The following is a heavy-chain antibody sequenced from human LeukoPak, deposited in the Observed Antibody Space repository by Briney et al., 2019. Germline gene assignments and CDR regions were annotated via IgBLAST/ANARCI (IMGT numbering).Heavy chain of an antibody. J-gene: IGHJ4*02. V-gene: IGHV3-20*04. CDR3: ARGGNSSWDY. CDR1: GFTFDDYG. CDR2: INWNGGST. D-gene: IGHD6-6*01. Sequence: GGSLRLSCAASGFTFDDYGMSWVRQAPGKGLEWVSGINWNGGSTGYADSLKGRFTISRDNAKNSLYLQMNSLRVEDTAVYYCARGGNSSWDYWGQGALVTVSS.